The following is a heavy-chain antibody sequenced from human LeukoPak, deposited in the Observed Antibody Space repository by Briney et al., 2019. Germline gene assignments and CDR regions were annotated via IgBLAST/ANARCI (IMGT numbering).Heavy chain of an antibody. CDR1: GFIFSAYW. V-gene: IGHV3-7*01. J-gene: IGHJ4*02. CDR3: ARGLAVSPMAPISDN. CDR2: IRHDSGDT. Sequence: SGGSLRLSCAASGFIFSAYWMNWVRQAPGKGLEWVANIRHDSGDTRYVDSVRGRFTISRDNSQNSLYLQMNSLRVEDTAVYYCARGLAVSPMAPISDNWGQGTLVTVSS. D-gene: IGHD3-10*01.